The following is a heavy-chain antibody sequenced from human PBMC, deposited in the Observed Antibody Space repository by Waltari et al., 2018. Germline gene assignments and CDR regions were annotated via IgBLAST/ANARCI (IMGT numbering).Heavy chain of an antibody. CDR2: IYTSGST. J-gene: IGHJ4*02. V-gene: IGHV4-61*09. D-gene: IGHD3-3*01. Sequence: QVQLQESGPGLVKPSQTLSLTCTVSGGSISSGSYYWSWIRQPAGKGLEWIGYIYTSGSTNDHPSLKSRVTISVDTSKNQFSLKLSSVTAADTAVYYCARVHDFWSGYSDYWGQGTLVTVSS. CDR3: ARVHDFWSGYSDY. CDR1: GGSISSGSYY.